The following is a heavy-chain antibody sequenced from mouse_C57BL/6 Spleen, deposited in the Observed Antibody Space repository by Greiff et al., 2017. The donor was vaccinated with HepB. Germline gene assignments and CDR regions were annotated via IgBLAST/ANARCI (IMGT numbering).Heavy chain of an antibody. CDR1: GYTFTSYW. D-gene: IGHD3-3*01. Sequence: QVQLQQPGAELVKPGASVKMSCKASGYTFTSYWITWVKQRPGQGLEWIGDIYPGSGSTNYNEKFKSKATLTVDTSSSTAYMQLSSLTSEDSAVYYCARRGLLYRPFAYWGQGTLVTVSA. CDR3: ARRGLLYRPFAY. V-gene: IGHV1-55*01. J-gene: IGHJ3*01. CDR2: IYPGSGST.